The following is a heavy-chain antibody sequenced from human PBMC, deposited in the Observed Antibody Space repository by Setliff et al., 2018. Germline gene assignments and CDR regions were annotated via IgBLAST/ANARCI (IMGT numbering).Heavy chain of an antibody. CDR2: IYYSGST. D-gene: IGHD6-13*01. J-gene: IGHJ6*02. CDR3: ARQQQLVIGSTAYYYYGMDV. CDR1: GGSISSYY. V-gene: IGHV4-59*08. Sequence: KTSETLSLTCTVSGGSISSYYWSWIRQPPGKGLEWIGYIYYSGSTDYNPSLKSRVTISVDTSKNQFSLKLSSVTAADTAVYYCARQQQLVIGSTAYYYYGMDVWGQGTTVTVSS.